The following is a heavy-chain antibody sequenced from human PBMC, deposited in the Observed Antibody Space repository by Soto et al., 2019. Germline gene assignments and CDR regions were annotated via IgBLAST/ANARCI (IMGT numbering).Heavy chain of an antibody. V-gene: IGHV3-7*03. J-gene: IGHJ4*02. CDR1: GFTFSVYY. CDR2: IKNDGSEQ. Sequence: GGSLRLSCAASGFTFSVYYMTWVRQAPGKGLEWVASIKNDGSEQYYVDSVKGRFTISRDNAKNSVYLQMNSLRAGDTALYYCSRENWFQDYWGQGTLVTVPQ. CDR3: SRENWFQDY. D-gene: IGHD3-10*01.